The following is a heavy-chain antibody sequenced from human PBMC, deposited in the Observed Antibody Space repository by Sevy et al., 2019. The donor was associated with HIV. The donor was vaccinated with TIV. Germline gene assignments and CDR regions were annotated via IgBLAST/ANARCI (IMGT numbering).Heavy chain of an antibody. CDR1: GFSFSTYW. D-gene: IGHD3-16*01. Sequence: GGSLRLSCAASGFSFSTYWMTWVRQAPGKGLEWVATMNQAGTERDYVDSVKGRFTVSRDNTKTSLFLQMNSLSAEDTGVYYCVREGLGGFSYSLDCWGQGTLVTVSS. CDR3: VREGLGGFSYSLDC. CDR2: MNQAGTER. J-gene: IGHJ4*02. V-gene: IGHV3-7*03.